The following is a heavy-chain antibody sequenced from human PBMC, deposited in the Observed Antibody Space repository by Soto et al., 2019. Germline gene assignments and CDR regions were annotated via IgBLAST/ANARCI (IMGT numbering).Heavy chain of an antibody. D-gene: IGHD3-16*01. CDR1: GFTFGDYA. CDR3: SWGKQYGAFDI. V-gene: IGHV3-49*03. CDR2: ITSKAFGPTT. Sequence: GGSLRLSCTTSGFTFGDYAMGWFRQAPGKGLEWVGFITSKAFGPTTQYAASVKGRFTISRDDSKSIAYLQMNSLKSEDTAVYYCSWGKQYGAFDIWGQGTMVTVSS. J-gene: IGHJ3*02.